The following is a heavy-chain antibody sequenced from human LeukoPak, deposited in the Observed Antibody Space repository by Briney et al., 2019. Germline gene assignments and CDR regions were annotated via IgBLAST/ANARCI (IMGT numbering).Heavy chain of an antibody. J-gene: IGHJ5*02. CDR2: ISSSGSTI. V-gene: IGHV3-48*03. CDR3: ARNLYTQGAYYDYVWGSYRYNWFDP. CDR1: GFTFSSYE. Sequence: GGSLRLSCAASGFTFSSYEMNWVRQAPGKGLEWVSYISSSGSTIYYADSVKGRFTISRDNAKNSLYLQMNSLRAEDTAVYYCARNLYTQGAYYDYVWGSYRYNWFDPWGQGTLVTVSS. D-gene: IGHD3-16*02.